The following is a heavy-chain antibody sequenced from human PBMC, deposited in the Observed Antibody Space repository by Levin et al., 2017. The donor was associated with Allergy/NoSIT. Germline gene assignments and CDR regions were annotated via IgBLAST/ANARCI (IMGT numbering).Heavy chain of an antibody. J-gene: IGHJ4*02. Sequence: ASVKVSCKASGYTFTSYDINWVRQATGQGLEWMGWMNPNSGNTGYAQKFQGRVTMTRNTSISTAYMELSSLRSEDTAVYYCARARTTDYYFDYWGQGTLVTVSS. CDR1: GYTFTSYD. D-gene: IGHD1-1*01. V-gene: IGHV1-8*01. CDR3: ARARTTDYYFDY. CDR2: MNPNSGNT.